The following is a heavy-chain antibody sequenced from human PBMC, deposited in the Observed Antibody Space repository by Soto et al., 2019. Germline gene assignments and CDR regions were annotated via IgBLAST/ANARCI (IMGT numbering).Heavy chain of an antibody. CDR1: GFTFSSYG. J-gene: IGHJ4*02. D-gene: IGHD2-2*01. CDR2: ISYDGSNK. CDR3: AKAPLCSSTSCYFFDY. V-gene: IGHV3-30*18. Sequence: QVQLVESGGGVVQPGRSLRLSCAASGFTFSSYGMHWVRQAPGKGLEWVAVISYDGSNKYYADSVKGRFTISRDNSKNTLYLQMNSLRAEDTAVYYCAKAPLCSSTSCYFFDYWGQGTLVTVSS.